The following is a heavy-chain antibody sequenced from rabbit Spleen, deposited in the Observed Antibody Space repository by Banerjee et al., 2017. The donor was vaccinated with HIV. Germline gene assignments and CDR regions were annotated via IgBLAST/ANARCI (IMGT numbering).Heavy chain of an antibody. J-gene: IGHJ4*01. V-gene: IGHV1S45*01. D-gene: IGHD2-1*01. CDR2: INTGTGKP. CDR1: GFSFSDRDV. CDR3: ARDLIGVIGWNFCL. Sequence: QEQLVESGGGLVQPEGSLTLTCTASGFSFSDRDVMCWVRQAPGKGLEWIACINTGTGKPVYASWAKGRFAISRTSSTTVTLQMTRLAAADAASYCCARDLIGVIGWNFCLWGPGTLVTVS.